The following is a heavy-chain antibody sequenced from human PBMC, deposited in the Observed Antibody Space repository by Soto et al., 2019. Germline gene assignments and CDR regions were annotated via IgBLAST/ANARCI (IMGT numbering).Heavy chain of an antibody. J-gene: IGHJ6*02. CDR2: IYYSGST. CDR3: ARDKRITIFGVLIEGDPTDYYGMDV. CDR1: DGNIGGVGCC. V-gene: IGHV4-30-4*08. D-gene: IGHD3-3*01. Sequence: PQSVTSTVSDGNIGGVGCCWSCISQPPGKGLEWIGYIYYSGSTYYNPSLKSRVTISVDTSKNQFSLKLSSVTAADTAVYYCARDKRITIFGVLIEGDPTDYYGMDVWCQGTTVTVSS.